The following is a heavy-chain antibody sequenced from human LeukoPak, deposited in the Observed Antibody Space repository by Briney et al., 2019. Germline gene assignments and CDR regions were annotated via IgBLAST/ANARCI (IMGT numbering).Heavy chain of an antibody. CDR3: AKDLHWFDP. Sequence: PGGSLRLSCAASGFTFSSYCMHWVRQAPGKGLEWVAVISYDGSNKYYADSVKGRFTISRDNSKNTLYLKMNSLRAEDTAVYYCAKDLHWFDPSGQGTPVSPSS. CDR2: ISYDGSNK. CDR1: GFTFSSYC. D-gene: IGHD5/OR15-5a*01. V-gene: IGHV3-30*18. J-gene: IGHJ5*02.